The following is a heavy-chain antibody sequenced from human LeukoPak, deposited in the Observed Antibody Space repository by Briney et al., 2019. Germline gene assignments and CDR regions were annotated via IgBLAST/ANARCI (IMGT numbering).Heavy chain of an antibody. CDR3: ASSHTVTTAYFDY. CDR2: ISSSSSHI. Sequence: GGSLRLSCAASGFTFSSYSMNWVRQAPGKGLEWVSSISSSSSHIYYADSVKGRFTISRDNSKNTLYLQMNSLRAEDTAVYYCASSHTVTTAYFDYWGQGTLVTVSS. CDR1: GFTFSSYS. D-gene: IGHD4-17*01. J-gene: IGHJ4*02. V-gene: IGHV3-21*01.